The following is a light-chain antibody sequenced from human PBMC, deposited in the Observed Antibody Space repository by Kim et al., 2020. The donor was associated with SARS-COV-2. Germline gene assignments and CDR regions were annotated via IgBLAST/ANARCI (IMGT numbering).Light chain of an antibody. CDR3: QVWDSSSDHNV. V-gene: IGLV3-21*04. J-gene: IGLJ1*01. CDR1: NIGSKS. CDR2: YDS. Sequence: VSVAPGKTARITCGGNNIGSKSVHWYQQKPGQAPVLVIYYDSDRPSGIPERFSGSNSGNTATLTISRVEAGDEADYYCQVWDSSSDHNVFGTGTKVTVL.